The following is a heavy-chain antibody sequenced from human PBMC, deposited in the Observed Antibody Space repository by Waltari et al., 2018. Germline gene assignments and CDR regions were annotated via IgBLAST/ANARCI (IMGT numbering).Heavy chain of an antibody. CDR1: GFPVSSTY. Sequence: EVQLVESGGGLVQPGGSLRLPCAASGFPVSSTYINWVRQAPGKGLEWVSVIYSGGSTYYADSVKGRFTISRDNSKNTVYLLMNSLRAEDTAVYYCARGFAAADPGGHYSYGLDVWGQGTTVTVSS. V-gene: IGHV3-66*01. D-gene: IGHD6-13*01. CDR3: ARGFAAADPGGHYSYGLDV. J-gene: IGHJ6*02. CDR2: IYSGGST.